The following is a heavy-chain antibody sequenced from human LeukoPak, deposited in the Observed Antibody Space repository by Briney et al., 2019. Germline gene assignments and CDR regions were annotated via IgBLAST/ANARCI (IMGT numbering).Heavy chain of an antibody. Sequence: ASVKVSCKASGYTFTSYGISWVRQAPGQGLEWMGWISAYNGNTNYAQKLQGRVTMTTDTSTSTAYMELRSLRSDDTAVYYCARSFPIAVATGNWFDPWGQGTLVTVSS. J-gene: IGHJ5*02. V-gene: IGHV1-18*01. D-gene: IGHD6-19*01. CDR3: ARSFPIAVATGNWFDP. CDR2: ISAYNGNT. CDR1: GYTFTSYG.